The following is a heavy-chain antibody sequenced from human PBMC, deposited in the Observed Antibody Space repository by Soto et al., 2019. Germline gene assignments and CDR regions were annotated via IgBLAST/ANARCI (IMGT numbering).Heavy chain of an antibody. J-gene: IGHJ2*01. Sequence: QVQLVESGGGVVQPGRSLRLSCAASGFTFSSYGMHWVRQAPGKGLEWEAVISYDGSNKYYADSVKGRFTISRDNSKNTLYLQMNSLRAEDTAVYYCAKVLDYGDYDSSWYFDLWGRGTLVTVSS. V-gene: IGHV3-30*18. CDR3: AKVLDYGDYDSSWYFDL. CDR2: ISYDGSNK. CDR1: GFTFSSYG. D-gene: IGHD4-17*01.